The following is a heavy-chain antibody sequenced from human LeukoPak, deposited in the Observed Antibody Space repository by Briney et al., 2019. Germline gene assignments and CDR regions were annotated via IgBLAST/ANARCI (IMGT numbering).Heavy chain of an antibody. Sequence: GGSLRLSCAASGFIFTNYFMNWVRQAPGKGLEWVSSISSSSSYIYYADSVKGRFTVSRDNAKNTLYLQVNNLRAEDTAVYYCARGPSSNWSGLDFWGQGTLLTVSS. D-gene: IGHD6-13*01. CDR1: GFIFTNYF. V-gene: IGHV3-21*01. CDR3: ARGPSSNWSGLDF. CDR2: ISSSSSYI. J-gene: IGHJ4*02.